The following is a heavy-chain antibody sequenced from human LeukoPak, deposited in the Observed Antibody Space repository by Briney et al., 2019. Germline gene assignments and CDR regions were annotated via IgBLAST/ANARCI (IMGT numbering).Heavy chain of an antibody. CDR2: ISPYDGDT. J-gene: IGHJ5*02. V-gene: IGHV1-18*01. Sequence: ASVKVSCRASGYTFGIYGISWVRQAPGQGLEWMAWISPYDGDTNYAQKFEGRVTMTTETSTNTAYMELRSLRSDDTAIYYCARDYCTRGGDCYKEDLFDPWGQGTLVTVSA. CDR1: GYTFGIYG. CDR3: ARDYCTRGGDCYKEDLFDP. D-gene: IGHD2-21*02.